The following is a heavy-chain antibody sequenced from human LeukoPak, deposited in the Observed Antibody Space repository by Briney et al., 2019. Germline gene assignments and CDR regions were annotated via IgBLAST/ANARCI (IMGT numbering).Heavy chain of an antibody. D-gene: IGHD5-24*01. Sequence: ASVKVSCKASGYTFTGYYMHWVRQAPGQGLEWMGWINPNSGGTHYAQRFQGRVTMTRDTFISTAYMELSRLRSDDTAVYYCARDRLSRRDDYNWVHWGQGTLVTVSS. CDR1: GYTFTGYY. V-gene: IGHV1-2*02. CDR2: INPNSGGT. CDR3: ARDRLSRRDDYNWVH. J-gene: IGHJ4*02.